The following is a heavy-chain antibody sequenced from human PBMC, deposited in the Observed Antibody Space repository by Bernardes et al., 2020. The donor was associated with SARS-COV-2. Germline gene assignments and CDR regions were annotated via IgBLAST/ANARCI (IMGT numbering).Heavy chain of an antibody. Sequence: GGSLRLSCAASGFIVSNNYMSWVRQAPGKGLEWVSIIYSDGTTYYTDSVKDRFTISRDNPKNTLYLQMNALRAEDTAMYYCARATTVTTIFDCWGQGTLVTVSS. CDR1: GFIVSNNY. CDR2: IYSDGTT. D-gene: IGHD4-17*01. V-gene: IGHV3-66*01. J-gene: IGHJ4*02. CDR3: ARATTVTTIFDC.